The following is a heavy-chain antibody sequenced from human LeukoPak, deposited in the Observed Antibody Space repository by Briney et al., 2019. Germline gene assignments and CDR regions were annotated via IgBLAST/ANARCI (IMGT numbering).Heavy chain of an antibody. Sequence: ASVKVSCKASGYTFTNYYMHWVRQAPGQGLEWMGLINPSGGSTSYAEKFQGRVIMTRDMSTSTVYMELSSLRSEDTAIYYCAREGRGVPGAIAAVKGFDYWGQGTLVTVSS. CDR3: AREGRGVPGAIAAVKGFDY. CDR1: GYTFTNYY. V-gene: IGHV1-46*01. CDR2: INPSGGST. D-gene: IGHD6-13*01. J-gene: IGHJ4*02.